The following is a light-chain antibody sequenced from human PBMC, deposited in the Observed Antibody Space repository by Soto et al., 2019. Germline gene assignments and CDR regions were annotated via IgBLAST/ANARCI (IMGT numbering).Light chain of an antibody. CDR2: GVS. CDR1: QSVSGSD. CDR3: HQYGISPPT. J-gene: IGKJ1*01. Sequence: EVVLTQSPGTLSLSPGERATLSCRASQSVSGSDLAWYQQKPGQAPRLLISGVSNRATGTPDRFSGSGSGNDFTLNIRSLEPEDFAVFYCHQYGISPPTFGPGTKVEI. V-gene: IGKV3-20*01.